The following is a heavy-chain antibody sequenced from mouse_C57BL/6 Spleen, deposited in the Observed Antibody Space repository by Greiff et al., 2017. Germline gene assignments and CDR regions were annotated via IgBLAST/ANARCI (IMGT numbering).Heavy chain of an antibody. V-gene: IGHV1-50*01. CDR1: GYTFTSYW. Sequence: QVQLKQPGAELVKPGASVKLSCKASGYTFTSYWMQWVKQRPGQGLEWIGKIDPSDSYTNYNQKFKGKATLTVDTPSSTAYMQLSSLTSEDSAVYYCARWVYYFDYWGQGTTLTVSS. J-gene: IGHJ2*01. CDR3: ARWVYYFDY. CDR2: IDPSDSYT.